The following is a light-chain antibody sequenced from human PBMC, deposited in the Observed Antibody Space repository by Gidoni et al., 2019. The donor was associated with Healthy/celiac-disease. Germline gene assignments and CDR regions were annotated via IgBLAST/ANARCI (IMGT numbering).Light chain of an antibody. CDR1: QSVSSY. J-gene: IGKJ1*01. CDR2: DAF. CDR3: QQRSNWPRT. V-gene: IGKV3-11*01. Sequence: TLSLSPGERATLSCRASQSVSSYLAWYQQKPGQAPRLLIYDAFNRATGIPARFSGSGSGTDFTLTISSLEPEDFAVYYCQQRSNWPRTFGQXTKVEIK.